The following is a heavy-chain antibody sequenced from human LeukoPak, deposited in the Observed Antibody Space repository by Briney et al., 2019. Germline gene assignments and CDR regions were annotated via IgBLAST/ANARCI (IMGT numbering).Heavy chain of an antibody. J-gene: IGHJ4*02. CDR1: GFTFSSYS. Sequence: RTGRSLRLSCAASGFTFSSYSMNWVRQAPGKGLEWVAFISYDGNTKYYADSMNDRFTISRDYSNNTLYLQMNSLRDADTAVYYCATDNSGSDDWGQGTLVTVSS. D-gene: IGHD1-26*01. CDR2: ISYDGNTK. V-gene: IGHV3-30*03. CDR3: ATDNSGSDD.